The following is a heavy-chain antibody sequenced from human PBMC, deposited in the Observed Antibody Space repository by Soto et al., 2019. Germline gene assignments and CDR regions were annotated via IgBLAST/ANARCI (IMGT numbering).Heavy chain of an antibody. V-gene: IGHV5-10-1*01. J-gene: IGHJ6*02. CDR3: ARHGRLAPSGFYYYYGMDV. Sequence: GESLKISCKGSGYSFTSYWISWVRQMPGKGLEWMGRIDPSDSYTNYSPSFQGHVTISADKSISTAYLQWSSLKASDTAMYYCARHGRLAPSGFYYYYGMDVWGQGTTVTV. CDR1: GYSFTSYW. CDR2: IDPSDSYT. D-gene: IGHD3-10*01.